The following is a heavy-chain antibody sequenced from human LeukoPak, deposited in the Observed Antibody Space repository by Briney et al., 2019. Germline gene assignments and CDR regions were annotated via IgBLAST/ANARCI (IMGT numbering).Heavy chain of an antibody. D-gene: IGHD3-22*01. V-gene: IGHV5-51*01. Sequence: GESLEISCKGSGYSFTSYWIGWVRQMPGKGLEWMGIIYPGDSDTRYSPSFQGQVTISADKSISTAYLQWSSLKASDAAMYYCASSVITTPCGFDYWGQGTLVTVSS. J-gene: IGHJ4*02. CDR3: ASSVITTPCGFDY. CDR1: GYSFTSYW. CDR2: IYPGDSDT.